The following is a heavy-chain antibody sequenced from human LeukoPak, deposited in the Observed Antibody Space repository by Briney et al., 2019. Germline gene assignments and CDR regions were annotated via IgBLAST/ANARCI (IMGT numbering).Heavy chain of an antibody. CDR3: ARIVVVPAAIEYYFGY. D-gene: IGHD2-2*01. J-gene: IGHJ4*02. V-gene: IGHV4-4*02. Sequence: SETLSLTCAVSGGSISSSNWWSWVRQPPGKGLEWIGEIYHSGSTNYNPSLKSRVTISVDKSKNQFSLKLSSVTAADTAVYYCARIVVVPAAIEYYFGYWGQGTLVTVSS. CDR1: GGSISSSNW. CDR2: IYHSGST.